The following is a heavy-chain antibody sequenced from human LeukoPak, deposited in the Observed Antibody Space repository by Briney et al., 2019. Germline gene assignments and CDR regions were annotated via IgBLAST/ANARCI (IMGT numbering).Heavy chain of an antibody. CDR1: GFTFTSSA. CDR3: AAGALIRYFDWEYAFDI. V-gene: IGHV1-58*01. J-gene: IGHJ3*02. CDR2: IVVGSGNT. Sequence: SVKVSCKASGFTFTSSAVQWVRQARGQRLEWIGWIVVGSGNTNYAQKFQERVTITRDMSTSTAYMELSSLRSEDTAVYYCAAGALIRYFDWEYAFDIWGQGAMVTVSS. D-gene: IGHD3-9*01.